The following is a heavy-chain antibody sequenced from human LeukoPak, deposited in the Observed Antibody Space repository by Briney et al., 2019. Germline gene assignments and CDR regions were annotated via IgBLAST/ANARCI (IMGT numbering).Heavy chain of an antibody. CDR1: GFTFSSYA. CDR3: AKDAQWLGSFDY. CDR2: ISGSGDST. Sequence: GGSLRLSCAASGFTFSSYAMHWVRQAPGKGLEWVSAISGSGDSTNYADSVKGRFTISRDNSKNTLYLQMNSLRAEDTAVYYCAKDAQWLGSFDYWGQGTLVTVSS. D-gene: IGHD6-19*01. V-gene: IGHV3-23*01. J-gene: IGHJ4*02.